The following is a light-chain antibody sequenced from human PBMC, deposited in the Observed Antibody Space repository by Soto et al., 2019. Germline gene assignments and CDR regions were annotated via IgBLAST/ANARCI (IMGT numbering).Light chain of an antibody. J-gene: IGKJ4*01. Sequence: AIQMTQSTYSLSASVGDRVTITCRASQGIRNDLGWYQQRPGKAPKLLIYAASSLQSGVPSRFSGSGSGTDFTLTISSLQAEDFATYYCLQDYNYPLTFGGGTKVEI. CDR1: QGIRND. CDR2: AAS. V-gene: IGKV1-6*01. CDR3: LQDYNYPLT.